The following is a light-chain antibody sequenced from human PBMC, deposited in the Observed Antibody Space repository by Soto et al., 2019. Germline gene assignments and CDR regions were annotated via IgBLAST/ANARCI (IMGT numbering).Light chain of an antibody. V-gene: IGKV3-20*01. Sequence: EIVLTQSPGTLSLYPGERTTLSCRASQSVSSSNLLWYQQKRGQAPRLLIYGAYKRATGIPDRFSGSGSGTDFTLTISRLEPEDFALYYCQHYGNSPPYTFGQGTKVDIK. CDR2: GAY. CDR3: QHYGNSPPYT. J-gene: IGKJ2*01. CDR1: QSVSSSN.